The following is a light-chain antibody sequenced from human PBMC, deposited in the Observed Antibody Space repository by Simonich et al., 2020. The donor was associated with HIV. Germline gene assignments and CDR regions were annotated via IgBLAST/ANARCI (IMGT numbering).Light chain of an antibody. CDR3: TSYTSSSTWV. V-gene: IGLV2-14*01. CDR1: SSDVGGYNY. J-gene: IGLJ3*02. CDR2: DVS. Sequence: QSALTQPASVSGSPGQSITISCTGTSSDVGGYNYVSCYQQHPGKAPKLMIYDVSKRPSGVSNRFSGSKSGNTASLTISGPQAEDEDDYYCTSYTSSSTWVFGGGTKLTVL.